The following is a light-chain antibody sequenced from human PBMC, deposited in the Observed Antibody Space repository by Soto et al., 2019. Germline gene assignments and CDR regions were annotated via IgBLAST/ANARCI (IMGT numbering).Light chain of an antibody. CDR1: SSNIGGNS. CDR2: DDN. Sequence: QSVLTQPPSVSAAPGQKVTISCSGSSSNIGGNSVSWYQQLPGTAPKLLIYDDNKRPSGIPDRFSGSKSGTSATLGITRFQTGDEADYYCGSWDSSLSAYVSGTGTKVTVL. V-gene: IGLV1-51*01. CDR3: GSWDSSLSAYV. J-gene: IGLJ1*01.